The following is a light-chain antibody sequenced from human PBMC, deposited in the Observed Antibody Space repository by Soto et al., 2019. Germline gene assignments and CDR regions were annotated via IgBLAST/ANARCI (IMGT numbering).Light chain of an antibody. V-gene: IGLV2-23*02. Sequence: QSALTQPASVSGSPGQSITISCTGTTSDVGSYNFVSWYQQHPGKAPKLMIHEVSKRPSGVSNRFSGSKSGKTASLTITELQAEDEADYYCCSYAGPTTRYVFGTGTKVTVL. CDR2: EVS. CDR3: CSYAGPTTRYV. CDR1: TSDVGSYNF. J-gene: IGLJ1*01.